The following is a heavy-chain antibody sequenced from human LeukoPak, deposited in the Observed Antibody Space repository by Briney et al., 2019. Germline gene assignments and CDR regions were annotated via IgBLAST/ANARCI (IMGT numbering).Heavy chain of an antibody. CDR3: ARGSYGSGSYNPLKFDY. D-gene: IGHD3-10*01. V-gene: IGHV1-2*02. CDR2: INPNSGGT. Sequence: ASVKVSCKASGYTFTGYYMHWVRQAPGQGLEWMGWINPNSGGTNYAQKFQGRVTMTRDTSISTAYMELSRLRSDDTAVYYCARGSYGSGSYNPLKFDYWGQGTLVTVPS. CDR1: GYTFTGYY. J-gene: IGHJ4*02.